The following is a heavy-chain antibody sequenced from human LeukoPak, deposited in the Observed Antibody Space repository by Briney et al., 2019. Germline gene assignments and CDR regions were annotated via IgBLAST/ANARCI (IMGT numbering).Heavy chain of an antibody. CDR2: IYHTGST. V-gene: IGHV4-38-2*02. D-gene: IGHD3-22*01. CDR1: GYSISSGYY. CDR3: STYDNTGYYFAY. J-gene: IGHJ4*02. Sequence: PSETLSLTCTVSGYSISSGYYWGWIRQPPGKGLEWIGSIYHTGSTYRNASLESRVSISVDTSKNQFSLKLSSVPAADTALYYCSTYDNTGYYFAYWGQGSLVTVSS.